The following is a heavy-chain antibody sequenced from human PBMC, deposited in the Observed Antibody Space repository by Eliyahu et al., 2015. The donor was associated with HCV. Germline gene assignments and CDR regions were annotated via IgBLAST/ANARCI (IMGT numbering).Heavy chain of an antibody. D-gene: IGHD6-13*01. CDR1: GFTFSSYA. Sequence: EVQLXEXGGGXVQPGGSLRLSCAASGFTFSSYAMSWVRXAPGKGLEWVAAXSGSGXSTYYADSVKGRFTISRDNSKNTLYLQMSSLRAEDTAVYYCAKNPARIAATASDYWGQGTLVTVSS. V-gene: IGHV3-23*01. CDR2: XSGSGXST. J-gene: IGHJ4*02. CDR3: AKNPARIAATASDY.